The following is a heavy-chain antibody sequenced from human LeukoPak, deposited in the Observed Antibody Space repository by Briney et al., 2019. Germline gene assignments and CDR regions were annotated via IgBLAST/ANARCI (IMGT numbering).Heavy chain of an antibody. CDR1: GFTFSSYG. D-gene: IGHD3-22*01. Sequence: GGSLRLSCAASGFTFSSYGMSWVRQAPGKGLEWVSAISGSGGSTYYADSVKGRFTISRDNSKNTLYLQMNSLRGEDTALYYCAKGRDSSGYYYQPFDPWGQGTLVTVSS. J-gene: IGHJ5*02. CDR2: ISGSGGST. CDR3: AKGRDSSGYYYQPFDP. V-gene: IGHV3-23*01.